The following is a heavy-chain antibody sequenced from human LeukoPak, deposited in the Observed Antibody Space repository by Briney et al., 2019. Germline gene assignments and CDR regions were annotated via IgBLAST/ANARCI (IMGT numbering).Heavy chain of an antibody. V-gene: IGHV3-74*01. CDR3: ARTFRGGVDY. CDR2: INTDGTAT. J-gene: IGHJ4*02. Sequence: GGSLRLSCTACGFTFSNNWMHWVRQAPGKGLVWVSRINTDGTATTYADSVRGRFTISRDNTKNTLYLQMNSLRAEDTAVYYCARTFRGGVDYWGQGALVTVSS. D-gene: IGHD2-15*01. CDR1: GFTFSNNW.